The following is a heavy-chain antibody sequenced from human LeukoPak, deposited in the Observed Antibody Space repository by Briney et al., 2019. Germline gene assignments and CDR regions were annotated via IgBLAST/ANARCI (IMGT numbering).Heavy chain of an antibody. CDR1: GASIRNYY. J-gene: IGHJ4*02. Sequence: SETLSLTCTVSGASIRNYYWSWIRQPAGKGLEWIGRTYTRGSTNYNPSLKSRVTMSVDASTNQFSLKLTSVTAADTAIYYCARDSGIAVASFDYWGRGTLITVSS. CDR3: ARDSGIAVASFDY. CDR2: TYTRGST. V-gene: IGHV4-4*07. D-gene: IGHD6-19*01.